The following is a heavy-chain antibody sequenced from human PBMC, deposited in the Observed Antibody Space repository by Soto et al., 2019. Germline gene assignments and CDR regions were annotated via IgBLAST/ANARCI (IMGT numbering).Heavy chain of an antibody. V-gene: IGHV3-30*18. CDR3: AKGLWFGELSASFIPPY. CDR1: GFTFSSYG. J-gene: IGHJ4*02. Sequence: GGSLRLSCAASGFTFSSYGMHWVRQAPGKGLEWVAVISYDGSNKYYADSVKGRFTISRDNSKNTLYLQMNSLRAEDTAVYYCAKGLWFGELSASFIPPYWGQGTLVTVSS. D-gene: IGHD3-10*01. CDR2: ISYDGSNK.